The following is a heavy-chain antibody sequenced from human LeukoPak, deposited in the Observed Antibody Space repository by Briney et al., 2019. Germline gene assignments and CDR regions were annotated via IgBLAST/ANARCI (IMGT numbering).Heavy chain of an antibody. J-gene: IGHJ4*02. V-gene: IGHV4-59*08. CDR2: VYYTGST. D-gene: IGHD1-26*01. Sequence: PSETLSLTCTVSGGSISTYYWSWIRQPPGKGLEWIGYVYYTGSTNHNPSLESRVTLSVDTSKNQFSLKLSSVTAADTAVYYCARHDSGSYPLDYWGQGTLVTVSS. CDR1: GGSISTYY. CDR3: ARHDSGSYPLDY.